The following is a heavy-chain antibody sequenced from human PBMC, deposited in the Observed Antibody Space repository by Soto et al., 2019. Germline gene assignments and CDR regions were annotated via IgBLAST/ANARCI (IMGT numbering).Heavy chain of an antibody. V-gene: IGHV4-30-4*01. CDR2: IYYSGST. Sequence: SETLSLTCTVSGGSISSGDYYWSWIRQPPGKGLEWIGYIYYSGSTYYNPSLKSRVTISVDTSKNQFSLKLSSVTAADTAVYYCARGLRYFDWSNNWFDPWGQGTLVTVSS. CDR1: GGSISSGDYY. D-gene: IGHD3-9*01. CDR3: ARGLRYFDWSNNWFDP. J-gene: IGHJ5*02.